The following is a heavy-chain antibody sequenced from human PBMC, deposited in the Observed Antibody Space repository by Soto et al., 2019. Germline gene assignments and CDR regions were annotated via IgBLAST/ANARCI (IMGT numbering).Heavy chain of an antibody. CDR1: GGTFSSYA. J-gene: IGHJ4*02. D-gene: IGHD3-22*01. Sequence: SVKVSCKASGGTFSSYAISWVRQAPGQGLEWMGGIIPIFGTANYAQKFQGRVTMTTDTSTSTAYMELRSLRSDDTAVYYCARDPDSSGTIPLGYFDYWGQGTLVTVSS. CDR3: ARDPDSSGTIPLGYFDY. V-gene: IGHV1-69*05. CDR2: IIPIFGTA.